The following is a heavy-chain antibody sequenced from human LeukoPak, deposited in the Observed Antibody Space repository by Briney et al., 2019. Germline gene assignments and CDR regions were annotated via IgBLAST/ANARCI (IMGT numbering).Heavy chain of an antibody. V-gene: IGHV4-4*07. D-gene: IGHD5-18*01. CDR3: VRQGYNYGAFNA. J-gene: IGHJ4*02. CDR2: VFISGST. CDR1: GDSISCCY. Sequence: SETLSLTCAVSGDSISCCYWTWIRQSAGKGLEWIGRVFISGSTNYNPSLQGQVTMSVDRSKSQFSLSLSSVTAADTAVYYCVRQGYNYGAFNAWGQGTLVTVSS.